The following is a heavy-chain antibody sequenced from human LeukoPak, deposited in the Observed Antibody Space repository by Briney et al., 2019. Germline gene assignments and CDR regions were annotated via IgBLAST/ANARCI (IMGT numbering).Heavy chain of an antibody. V-gene: IGHV3-23*01. Sequence: GGSLRLSCAASGFTFSSYAMSWVRQAPGKGLEWVSVISGSGGSTYYADSVKGRFTISRDNSKNTLYLQMNSLRAEDTAVYYCAKHLVDGYSYFDYWGQGTLVTVPS. CDR2: ISGSGGST. CDR3: AKHLVDGYSYFDY. CDR1: GFTFSSYA. J-gene: IGHJ4*02. D-gene: IGHD5-24*01.